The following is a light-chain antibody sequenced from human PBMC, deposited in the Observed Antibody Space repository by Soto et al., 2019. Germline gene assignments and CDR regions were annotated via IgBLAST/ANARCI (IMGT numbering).Light chain of an antibody. CDR2: DAS. CDR1: QSISTW. V-gene: IGKV1-5*01. J-gene: IGKJ2*01. Sequence: DIQMTQSPSTLSASVGDRVTITCRASQSISTWLAWYQQKPGKAPNLLISDASSLESGVPSRFSGSGSGTEFTLTISSLQPDDFATYYCQQYNSYLYTFGQGTKVDI. CDR3: QQYNSYLYT.